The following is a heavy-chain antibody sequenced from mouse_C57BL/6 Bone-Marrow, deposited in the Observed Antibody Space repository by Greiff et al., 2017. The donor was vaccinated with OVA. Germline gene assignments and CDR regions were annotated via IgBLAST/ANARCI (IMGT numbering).Heavy chain of an antibody. D-gene: IGHD2-1*01. V-gene: IGHV8-12*01. Sequence: QVTLKVSGPGISQSSQTLSLTCSFSGFSLSTSGLGVSWICQPSGMGLEWLVHFYWDDDKRYNPSLKSRITISKDTSRNQLFLKITSVTTADTATYYCARREVTRYYFDYWGQGTTLTVSS. CDR1: GFSLSTSGLG. J-gene: IGHJ2*01. CDR2: FYWDDDK. CDR3: ARREVTRYYFDY.